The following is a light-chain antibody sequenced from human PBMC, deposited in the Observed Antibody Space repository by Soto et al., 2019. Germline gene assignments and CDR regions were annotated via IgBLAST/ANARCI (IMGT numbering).Light chain of an antibody. CDR1: SSDVGGYKY. CDR2: AVS. V-gene: IGLV2-8*01. Sequence: ALTPPPSACRSPGQSVTISCSGTSSDVGGYKYVSWYQQYPGKAPKLMIYAVSERPSGVADRFSGSKSGNTASLTVSGLQAEDEADYDCSPYADSNHSLLGTDTKVT. J-gene: IGLJ1*01. CDR3: SPYADSNHSL.